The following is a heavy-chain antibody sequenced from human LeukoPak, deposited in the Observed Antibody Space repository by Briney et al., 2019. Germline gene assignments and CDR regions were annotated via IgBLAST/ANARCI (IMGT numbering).Heavy chain of an antibody. Sequence: PSETLSLTCTVSGGSISSYYWSWIRQPPGKGLEWIGYIYYSGSTNYNPSLKSRVTISVDTSKNQFSLKLSSVTAADTAVYYCARGTDSSGWYYYYYYMDVWGKGTTVTVSS. CDR2: IYYSGST. CDR3: ARGTDSSGWYYYYYYMDV. V-gene: IGHV4-59*01. CDR1: GGSISSYY. D-gene: IGHD6-19*01. J-gene: IGHJ6*03.